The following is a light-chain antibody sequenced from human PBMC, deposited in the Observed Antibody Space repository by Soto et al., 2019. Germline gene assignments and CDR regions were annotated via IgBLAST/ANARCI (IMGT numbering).Light chain of an antibody. CDR3: CSYAGTYTLRV. V-gene: IGLV2-11*01. J-gene: IGLJ1*01. Sequence: QSALTQPRSVSGSPGQSVTISCTGTSSDVGAYNYVSWYQQHPGKAPKLMIYDVNKRPSGVPDRFSGSKSGNTASLTISGLQAEDEADYYCCSYAGTYTLRVFGPGTKLTVL. CDR2: DVN. CDR1: SSDVGAYNY.